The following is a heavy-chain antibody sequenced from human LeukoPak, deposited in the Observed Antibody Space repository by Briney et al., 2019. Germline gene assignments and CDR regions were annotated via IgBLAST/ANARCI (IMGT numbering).Heavy chain of an antibody. D-gene: IGHD6-19*01. CDR2: IYYSGST. CDR1: GYSISSNNW. CDR3: ARNQAVAANRGAFDI. Sequence: SETLSLTCAVSGYSISSNNWWAWIRQPPGKGLEWIGYIYYSGSTYYNPYNPSLTSRVTMSVDTSKNQFSLKLDSVTEKDTAMYYCARNQAVAANRGAFDIWGQGTMVTVPS. V-gene: IGHV4-28*01. J-gene: IGHJ3*02.